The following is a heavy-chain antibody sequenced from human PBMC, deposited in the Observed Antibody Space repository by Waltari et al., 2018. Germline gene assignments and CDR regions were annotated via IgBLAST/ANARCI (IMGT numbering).Heavy chain of an antibody. CDR2: IYTSGST. D-gene: IGHD3-22*01. J-gene: IGHJ3*02. Sequence: QVQLQESGPGLVKPSQTLSLTCPVSGGSISSGSYYWSWIRQPAGKGLEWIGCIYTSGSTNYNPSLKSRVTISVDTSKNQFSLKLSSVTAADTAVYYCARYIHDSTRGLAFDIWGQGTMVTVSS. CDR3: ARYIHDSTRGLAFDI. V-gene: IGHV4-61*02. CDR1: GGSISSGSYY.